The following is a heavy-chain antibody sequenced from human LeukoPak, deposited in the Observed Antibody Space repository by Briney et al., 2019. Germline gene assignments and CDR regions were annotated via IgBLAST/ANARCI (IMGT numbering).Heavy chain of an antibody. Sequence: ASVKVSCKASGGTFISYAISWVRQAPGQGLEWMGGIIPIFGTANYAQKFQGRVTITADESTSTAYMELSSLRSEDTAVYYCARGRVGATTSRYFDYWGQGTLVTVSS. CDR3: ARGRVGATTSRYFDY. J-gene: IGHJ4*02. CDR1: GGTFISYA. V-gene: IGHV1-69*13. CDR2: IIPIFGTA. D-gene: IGHD1-26*01.